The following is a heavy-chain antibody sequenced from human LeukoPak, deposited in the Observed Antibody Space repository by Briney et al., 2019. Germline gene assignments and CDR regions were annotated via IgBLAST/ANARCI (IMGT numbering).Heavy chain of an antibody. CDR1: GFIFSNWA. CDR3: VKAPNDYGSASFADY. CDR2: ANSNGGNT. V-gene: IGHV3-23*01. J-gene: IGHJ4*02. D-gene: IGHD3-10*01. Sequence: TGGSLRLSCAASGFIFSNWAMSWVRQAPGKGLEWVSTANSNGGNTNYAASVKGRFTISRDNSKDTLYLQLNSLRADDTAIYYCVKAPNDYGSASFADYWGRGTLVTVSS.